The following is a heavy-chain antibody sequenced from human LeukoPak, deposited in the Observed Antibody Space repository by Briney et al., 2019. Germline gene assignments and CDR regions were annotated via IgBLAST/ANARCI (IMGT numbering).Heavy chain of an antibody. CDR2: ISSSSSYI. D-gene: IGHD5-24*01. J-gene: IGHJ4*02. Sequence: PGGSLRLSCAASGFTFSSYSMNWVRQAPGKGLEWVSSISSSSSYIYYADSVKGQFTISRDNAKNSLYLQMNSLRAEDTAVYYCASFRMATIDYWGQGTLVTVSS. CDR1: GFTFSSYS. V-gene: IGHV3-21*01. CDR3: ASFRMATIDY.